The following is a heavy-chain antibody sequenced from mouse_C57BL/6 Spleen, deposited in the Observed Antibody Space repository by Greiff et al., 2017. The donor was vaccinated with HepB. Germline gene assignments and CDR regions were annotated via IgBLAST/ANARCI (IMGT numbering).Heavy chain of an antibody. CDR3: ARGGGYDYAMDY. V-gene: IGHV1-52*01. Sequence: VKLQQPGAELVRPGSSVKLSCKASGYTFTSYWMHWVKQRPIQGLEWIGNIDPSDSETHYNQKFKDKATLTVDKSSSTAYMQLSSLTSEDSAVYYCARGGGYDYAMDYWGQGTSVTVSS. CDR2: IDPSDSET. D-gene: IGHD2-2*01. J-gene: IGHJ4*01. CDR1: GYTFTSYW.